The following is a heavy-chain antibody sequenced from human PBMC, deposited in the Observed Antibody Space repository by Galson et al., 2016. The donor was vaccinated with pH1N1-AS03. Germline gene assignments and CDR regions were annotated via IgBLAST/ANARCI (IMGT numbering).Heavy chain of an antibody. D-gene: IGHD2-8*02. CDR1: GFTFRTFG. V-gene: IGHV3-33*01. Sequence: SLRLSCAASGFTFRTFGMHWVRQAPGKGLEWVAVIWNDGSLEKYGDSVKGRFIISRDNSNNTVSLEMSSLRAEDTAVYYCVTGNQNYFDYWGQGTLVTVAS. CDR3: VTGNQNYFDY. CDR2: IWNDGSLE. J-gene: IGHJ4*02.